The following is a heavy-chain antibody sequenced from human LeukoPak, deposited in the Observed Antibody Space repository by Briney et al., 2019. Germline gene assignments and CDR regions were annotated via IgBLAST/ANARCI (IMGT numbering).Heavy chain of an antibody. CDR2: ISYDGSDK. D-gene: IGHD6-19*01. J-gene: IGHJ4*02. V-gene: IGHV3-30*18. Sequence: QAGGSLRLSCAASGFTFSSYDIHWVRQAPGKGLEWVAIISYDGSDKYYADPVKGRFTISRDNSKNTLYLQMNSLRAEDTAVYYCAKDSQQWLASHYFDNWGQGTLVTVSS. CDR1: GFTFSSYD. CDR3: AKDSQQWLASHYFDN.